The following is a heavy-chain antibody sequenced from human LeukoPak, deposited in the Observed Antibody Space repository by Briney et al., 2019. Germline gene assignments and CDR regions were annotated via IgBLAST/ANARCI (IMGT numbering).Heavy chain of an antibody. CDR1: GGSFSGYY. CDR3: ARTTSRDGYNPEEHAFDI. Sequence: SETLSLTCAVYGGSFSGYYWSWIRQPPGKGLEWIGEINHSGSTNYNPSLKSRVTISVDTSKNQFSLKLSSVTAADTAVYYCARTTSRDGYNPEEHAFDIWGQGTMVTVSS. D-gene: IGHD5-24*01. V-gene: IGHV4-34*01. CDR2: INHSGST. J-gene: IGHJ3*02.